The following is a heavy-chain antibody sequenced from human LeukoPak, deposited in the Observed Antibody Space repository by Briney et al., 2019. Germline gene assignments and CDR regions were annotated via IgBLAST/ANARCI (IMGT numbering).Heavy chain of an antibody. CDR3: ARRPKAWELPRD. D-gene: IGHD1-26*01. V-gene: IGHV4-39*01. J-gene: IGHJ4*02. Sequence: SETLSLTCTVSGGSISSSSYYWGWIRQPPGKGLECIGSIYYSGSTYYNPSLKSRVTISVDTSKNQFTLKLSSVTAADTAVYYCARRPKAWELPRDWGQGTLVTVSS. CDR1: GGSISSSSYY. CDR2: IYYSGST.